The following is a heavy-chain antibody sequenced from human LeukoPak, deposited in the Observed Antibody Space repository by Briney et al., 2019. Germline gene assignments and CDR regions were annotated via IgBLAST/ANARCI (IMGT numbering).Heavy chain of an antibody. J-gene: IGHJ4*02. CDR2: MSGSAGST. CDR3: AREPFYGSGSFDY. Sequence: PGGSLRLSCAVSGFTISSYAMSWVRQAPGKGLEWVSAMSGSAGSTYYADSVKGRITISRDNSKNMLYLEMNSLRAEDTAVYYCAREPFYGSGSFDYWGQGALVTVSS. D-gene: IGHD3-10*01. V-gene: IGHV3-23*01. CDR1: GFTISSYA.